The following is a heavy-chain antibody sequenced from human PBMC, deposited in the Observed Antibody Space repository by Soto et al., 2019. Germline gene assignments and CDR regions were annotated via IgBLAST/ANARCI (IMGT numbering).Heavy chain of an antibody. CDR3: ARDGFLIDFDY. V-gene: IGHV3-21*01. J-gene: IGHJ4*02. D-gene: IGHD2-2*03. CDR1: GFTFSSYS. CDR2: ISSSSSYI. Sequence: GGSLRLSCSASGFTFSSYSMNWVRQAPGKGLEWVSSISSSSSYIYYADSVKGRFTISRDNAKNSPYLQMNSLRAEDTAVYYCARDGFLIDFDYWGQGTLVTVSS.